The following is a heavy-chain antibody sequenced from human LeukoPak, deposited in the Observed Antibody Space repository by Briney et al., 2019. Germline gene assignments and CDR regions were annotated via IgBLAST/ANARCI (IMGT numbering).Heavy chain of an antibody. Sequence: GGSLRLSCAASGFTFGNYWMHWVRQAPGKGLLLVSRISDDGGSANYADSVQGRFTISRDNAKNTVYLQMHSLRAEDTAVYYCVSGYCSSTTCYRGAYWGQGTLVTVSS. V-gene: IGHV3-74*01. CDR3: VSGYCSSTTCYRGAY. CDR2: ISDDGGSA. J-gene: IGHJ4*02. CDR1: GFTFGNYW. D-gene: IGHD2-2*03.